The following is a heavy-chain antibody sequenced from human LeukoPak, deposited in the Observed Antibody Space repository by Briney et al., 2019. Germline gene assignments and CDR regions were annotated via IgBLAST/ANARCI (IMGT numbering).Heavy chain of an antibody. Sequence: SQTLSLTCAISGDSVSSNDATWNWIRRSPSRGLEWLGRTYYRSKWYTDYAVSEKSRITINADTYKNQFSLQLNSVIPEDTAVYYCARLRGNSWLDRWGQGTLVTVSS. J-gene: IGHJ5*02. D-gene: IGHD3-16*01. V-gene: IGHV6-1*01. CDR2: TYYRSKWYT. CDR3: ARLRGNSWLDR. CDR1: GDSVSSNDAT.